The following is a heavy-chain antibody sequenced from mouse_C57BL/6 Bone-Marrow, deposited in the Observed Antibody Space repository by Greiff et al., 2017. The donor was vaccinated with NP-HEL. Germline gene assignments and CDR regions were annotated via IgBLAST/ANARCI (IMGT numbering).Heavy chain of an antibody. CDR2: IYPRSGNT. V-gene: IGHV1-81*01. CDR1: GYTFTSYG. D-gene: IGHD1-1*01. J-gene: IGHJ2*01. CDR3: ARSGVPTTVVAR. Sequence: QVQLKESGAELARPGASVKLSCKASGYTFTSYGISWVKQRTGQGLEWIGEIYPRSGNTYYNEKFKGKATLTADKSSSTAYMELRSLTSEDSAVYFCARSGVPTTVVARWGQGTTLTVSS.